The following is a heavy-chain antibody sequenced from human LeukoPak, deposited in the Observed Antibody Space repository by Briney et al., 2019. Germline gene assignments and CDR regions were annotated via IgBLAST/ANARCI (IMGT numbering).Heavy chain of an antibody. J-gene: IGHJ4*02. CDR2: INHSGST. D-gene: IGHD2-15*01. V-gene: IGHV4-34*01. Sequence: SETLSLTCAVYGGSFSGYYWSWIRQPPGKGLEWIGEINHSGSTNYNPSLKSRVTISVDTSKNQFSLKLSSVTAADTAVYYCARGGYCSGGSCYSRLERRGPPDYWGQGTLVTVSS. CDR3: ARGGYCSGGSCYSRLERRGPPDY. CDR1: GGSFSGYY.